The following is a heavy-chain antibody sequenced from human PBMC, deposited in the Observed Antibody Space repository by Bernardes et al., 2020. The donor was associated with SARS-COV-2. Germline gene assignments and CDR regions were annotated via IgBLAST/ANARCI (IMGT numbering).Heavy chain of an antibody. J-gene: IGHJ4*02. V-gene: IGHV3-74*01. CDR3: SRDTFGPKDF. D-gene: IGHD3-16*01. Sequence: THADSVKGRLTISRDNAENTLYLQMNSLRAEDTAVYYCSRDTFGPKDFWGQGTL.